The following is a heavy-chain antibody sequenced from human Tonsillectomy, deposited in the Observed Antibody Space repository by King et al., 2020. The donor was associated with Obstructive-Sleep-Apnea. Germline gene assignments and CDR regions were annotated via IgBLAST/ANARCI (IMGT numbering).Heavy chain of an antibody. Sequence: QLVQSGGGLVQPGGSLRLSCAVSGLTVSGNYMSWVRQAPGKGLEWVSVIYSGGSTYYADSVRGRFTISRDNSKNVLYLQMNSLRAEDWAVYYCVRVLFPPGFSSSWYYFDYWGQGTLVTVSS. J-gene: IGHJ4*02. CDR1: GLTVSGNY. D-gene: IGHD6-13*01. V-gene: IGHV3-66*01. CDR2: IYSGGST. CDR3: VRVLFPPGFSSSWYYFDY.